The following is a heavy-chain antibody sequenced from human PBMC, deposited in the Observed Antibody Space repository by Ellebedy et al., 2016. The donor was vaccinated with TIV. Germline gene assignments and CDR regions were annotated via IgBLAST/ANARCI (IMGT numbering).Heavy chain of an antibody. CDR1: GYSFSNHW. CDR3: ARLRDALADELDY. Sequence: GGSLRLXCKASGYSFSNHWIGWVRQMPGKDLEWMGFVYPGDSDTRYRTSFQGHVTISSDKSLTTAYLQWSSLQASDTAMYYCARLRDALADELDYWGQGTPVTVSS. D-gene: IGHD6-19*01. J-gene: IGHJ4*02. CDR2: VYPGDSDT. V-gene: IGHV5-51*01.